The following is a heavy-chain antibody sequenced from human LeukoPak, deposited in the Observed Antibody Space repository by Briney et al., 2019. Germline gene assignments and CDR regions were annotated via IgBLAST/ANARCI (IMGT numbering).Heavy chain of an antibody. D-gene: IGHD5-12*01. CDR2: ISGNGGRT. J-gene: IGHJ4*02. CDR1: GFTFSSYA. CDR3: AKGLEKDIVATSVES. Sequence: GGSLRLSCAASGFTFSSYAMSWVRQAPGKGLEWVSAISGNGGRTYYADSVKGRFTISRDNSKNTLYLQMNSLRAEDTAVYYCAKGLEKDIVATSVESWGQGTLVTVSS. V-gene: IGHV3-23*01.